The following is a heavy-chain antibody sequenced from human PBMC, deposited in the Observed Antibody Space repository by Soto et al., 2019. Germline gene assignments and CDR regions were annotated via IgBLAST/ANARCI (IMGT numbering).Heavy chain of an antibody. CDR2: IRSKANSYAT. CDR3: TRHVGYSGYDGFAFDI. J-gene: IGHJ3*02. D-gene: IGHD5-12*01. V-gene: IGHV3-73*01. Sequence: GGSLRLSCAASGFTFSGSAMHWVRQASGKGLEWVGRIRSKANSYATAYAASVKGRFTISRDDSKNTAYLQMNSLKTEDTAVYYCTRHVGYSGYDGFAFDIWGQGTMVTVSS. CDR1: GFTFSGSA.